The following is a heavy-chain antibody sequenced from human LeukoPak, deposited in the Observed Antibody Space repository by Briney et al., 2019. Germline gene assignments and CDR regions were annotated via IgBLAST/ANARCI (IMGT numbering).Heavy chain of an antibody. CDR2: ISYDGSNK. Sequence: GGSLRLSCAASGFTFSSHGMHWVRQAPGKGLEWVAVISYDGSNKYYADSVKGRFTISRDNSKNTLYLQMNSLRAEDTAVYYCAKELGVAGFDYWGQGTLVTVSS. J-gene: IGHJ4*02. D-gene: IGHD6-19*01. CDR1: GFTFSSHG. CDR3: AKELGVAGFDY. V-gene: IGHV3-30*18.